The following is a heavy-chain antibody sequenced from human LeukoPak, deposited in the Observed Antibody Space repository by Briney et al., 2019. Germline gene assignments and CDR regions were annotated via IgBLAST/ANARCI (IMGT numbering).Heavy chain of an antibody. D-gene: IGHD1-26*01. J-gene: IGHJ4*02. CDR3: ARGPTSGSYTGRDY. Sequence: ASVKVSCKASGYTFTSYGISWVRQAPGQGLEWMGWISAYNGNTNYAQKFQGRVTMTRNTSISTAYMELSSLRSEDTAVYYCARGPTSGSYTGRDYWGQGTRVTVSS. CDR1: GYTFTSYG. V-gene: IGHV1-18*01. CDR2: ISAYNGNT.